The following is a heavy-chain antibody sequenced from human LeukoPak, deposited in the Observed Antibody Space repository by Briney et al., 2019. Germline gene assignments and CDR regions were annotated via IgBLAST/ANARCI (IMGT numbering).Heavy chain of an antibody. J-gene: IGHJ4*02. V-gene: IGHV4-39*01. CDR2: IYYSGST. CDR1: GGSISSSSYY. Sequence: PSETLSLTCTVSGGSISSSSYYWGWIRQPPGKGLEWIGSIYYSGSTYYNPSLKSRVTISVDTSKNQFSLKLSSVTAADTAVYYCVRPNPRGVGYWGQGTLVTVSS. D-gene: IGHD3-10*01. CDR3: VRPNPRGVGY.